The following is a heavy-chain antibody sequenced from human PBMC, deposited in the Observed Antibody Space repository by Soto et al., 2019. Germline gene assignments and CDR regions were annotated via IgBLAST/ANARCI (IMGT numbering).Heavy chain of an antibody. CDR3: AADQPAAINYYGMDA. CDR1: VFTFTGSA. J-gene: IGHJ6*02. Sequence: SVKFSFKASVFTFTGSAVQWVRQARGQRLEWIGWIVVGSGNTNYAQKFQERVTITRDMSTSTAYMELSSLRSEDTAVYYCAADQPAAINYYGMDAWGQGTTVTVSS. V-gene: IGHV1-58*01. D-gene: IGHD2-2*02. CDR2: IVVGSGNT.